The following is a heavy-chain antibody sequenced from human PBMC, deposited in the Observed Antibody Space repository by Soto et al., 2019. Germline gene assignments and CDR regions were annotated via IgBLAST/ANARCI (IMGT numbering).Heavy chain of an antibody. J-gene: IGHJ4*02. V-gene: IGHV1-69*06. CDR2: IIPVLGPA. Sequence: QVQLVQSGAEVKKPGSSVKVSCTASGTTFNTFAISWVRQAPGQGLEWMGGIIPVLGPAFYSQKFQGRVTITADKSTTTAYLELISLRSEDTAVYYCARAAKRYFDKWGQGTLVTVSS. CDR3: ARAAKRYFDK. CDR1: GTTFNTFA.